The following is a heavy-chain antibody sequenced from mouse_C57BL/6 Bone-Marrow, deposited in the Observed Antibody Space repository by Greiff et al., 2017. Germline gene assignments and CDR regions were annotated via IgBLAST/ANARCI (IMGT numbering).Heavy chain of an antibody. CDR2: ISDGGSYT. Sequence: EVQRVESGGGLVKPGGSLKLSCAASGFTFSSYAMSWVRQTPEKRLEWVATISDGGSYTYYPDNVKGRFTISRDNAKNNLYLQMSHLKSEDTAMYYCARDRGDYPWFAYWGQGTLVTVSA. D-gene: IGHD2-4*01. J-gene: IGHJ3*01. V-gene: IGHV5-4*01. CDR3: ARDRGDYPWFAY. CDR1: GFTFSSYA.